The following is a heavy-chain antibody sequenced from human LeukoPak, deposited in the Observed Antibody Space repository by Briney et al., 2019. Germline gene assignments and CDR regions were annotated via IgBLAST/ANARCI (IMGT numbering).Heavy chain of an antibody. J-gene: IGHJ6*03. Sequence: PGGSLRLSCAASGFTFSIYAMSWVRQAPGKGLEWVSAISGSGDSTYYADSVKGRFTISRDNSKNPLYLQMNSLRAEDTAIYYCAKGREGSFYSDKYYYNYMDVWGKGVTVTVSS. D-gene: IGHD3-10*01. CDR3: AKGREGSFYSDKYYYNYMDV. V-gene: IGHV3-23*01. CDR2: ISGSGDST. CDR1: GFTFSIYA.